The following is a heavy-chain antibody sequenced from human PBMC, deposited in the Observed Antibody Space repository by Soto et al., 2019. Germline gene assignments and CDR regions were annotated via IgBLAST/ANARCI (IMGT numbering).Heavy chain of an antibody. D-gene: IGHD6-19*01. J-gene: IGHJ6*02. Sequence: WLTLPLTWTVAGGSISSHYWSWIRPQPGKGLEWIGYIYYSGSTNYNPSLKSRVTISVDTSKNQFSLKLSSVTAADTAVYYCARVGYSSGWYSKYYYYGMDVWGQGTTVTVSS. CDR3: ARVGYSSGWYSKYYYYGMDV. CDR2: IYYSGST. CDR1: GGSISSHY. V-gene: IGHV4-59*11.